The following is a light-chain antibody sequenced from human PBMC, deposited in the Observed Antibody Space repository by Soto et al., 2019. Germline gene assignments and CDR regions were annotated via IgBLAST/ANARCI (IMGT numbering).Light chain of an antibody. CDR1: QSVRNNY. J-gene: IGKJ4*01. V-gene: IGKV3-20*01. CDR3: QQYGSTPLT. Sequence: EIVLTQSQDTLSWSPGERATLSCRASQSVRNNYLAWYQQKPGQAPRFLIYDASSRATCIPDRFSGSGSGTDFTLTISRLEPEDFAVYYCQQYGSTPLTFVGGTQVDIE. CDR2: DAS.